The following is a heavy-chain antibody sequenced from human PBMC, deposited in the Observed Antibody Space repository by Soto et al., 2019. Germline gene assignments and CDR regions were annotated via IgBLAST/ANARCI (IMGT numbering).Heavy chain of an antibody. V-gene: IGHV1-69*13. CDR3: ATSIAARPVDWFDP. CDR1: GGTFSIDP. Sequence: SLKGYCKTSGGTFSIDPISWVRQTTGQGLEWMGGIIPIFGTANYAQKFQGRVTITADESTSTAYMELSSLRSEDTAVYYCATSIAARPVDWFDPWCQGILVTVSS. J-gene: IGHJ5*02. CDR2: IIPIFGTA. D-gene: IGHD6-6*01.